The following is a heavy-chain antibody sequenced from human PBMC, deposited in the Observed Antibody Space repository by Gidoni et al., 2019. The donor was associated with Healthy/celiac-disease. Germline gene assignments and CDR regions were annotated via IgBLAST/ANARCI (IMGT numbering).Heavy chain of an antibody. J-gene: IGHJ3*02. V-gene: IGHV3-9*01. D-gene: IGHD5-12*01. CDR3: AKSCHSGYENDAFDI. Sequence: EVQLVESGGGLVQPGRSLRLSCAASGFTFDDYAMHWVRQAPGKGLEWVSGISWNSGSIGYADSVKGRFTISRDNARNSLYLQMNSLRAEDTALYYCAKSCHSGYENDAFDIWGQGTMVTVSS. CDR1: GFTFDDYA. CDR2: ISWNSGSI.